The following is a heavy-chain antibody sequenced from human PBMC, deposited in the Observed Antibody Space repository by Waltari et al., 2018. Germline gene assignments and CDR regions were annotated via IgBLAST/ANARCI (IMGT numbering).Heavy chain of an antibody. CDR2: SFHRGCT. V-gene: IGHV4-38-2*01. CDR3: ANWGYSYGWARPRDHWFDP. Sequence: QVQLQESGPGLVKPSETLSLTCAVSGYSIRSGYYWGWIRQPPGKGQELMGSSFHRGCTDYNRAGRVGVTNAVDTSNNRFLLKLSSVTYVDTAGYYWANWGYSYGWARPRDHWFDPWGQGTLVTVSS. J-gene: IGHJ5*02. D-gene: IGHD5-18*01. CDR1: GYSIRSGYY.